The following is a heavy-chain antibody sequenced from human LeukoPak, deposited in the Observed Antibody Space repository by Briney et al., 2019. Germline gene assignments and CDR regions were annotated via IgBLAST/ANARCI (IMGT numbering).Heavy chain of an antibody. J-gene: IGHJ4*02. V-gene: IGHV1-2*02. D-gene: IGHD3-3*01. CDR1: GYTFTGYY. CDR3: ARPPRDFWSGSEYYFDY. CDR2: INPNSGGT. Sequence: ASVKVSCKASGYTFTGYYMHWVRQAPGQGLEWMGWINPNSGGTNYAQKFQGRVTMTRDTSISTAYMELSRLRSDDTAVYYCARPPRDFWSGSEYYFDYWGQGTLVTVSS.